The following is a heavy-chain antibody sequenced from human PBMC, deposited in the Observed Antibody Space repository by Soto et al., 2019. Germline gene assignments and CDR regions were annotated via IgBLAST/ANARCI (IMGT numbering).Heavy chain of an antibody. CDR3: ARHVPNPPPPHPFHCSGGSCYSRRDWFDP. CDR1: GGSISSSSYY. CDR2: IYYSGST. D-gene: IGHD2-15*01. J-gene: IGHJ5*02. Sequence: XATLSLTFTVSGGSISSSSYYGGWIRQPPGKGLEWIGSIYYSGSTYYNPSLKSRVTISVDTSKNQFSLKLSSVTAADTAVYYCARHVPNPPPPHPFHCSGGSCYSRRDWFDPWGQGTLVTVSS. V-gene: IGHV4-39*01.